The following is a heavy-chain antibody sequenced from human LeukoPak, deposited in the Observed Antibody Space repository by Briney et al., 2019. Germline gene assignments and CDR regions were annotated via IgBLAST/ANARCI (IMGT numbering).Heavy chain of an antibody. D-gene: IGHD2-15*01. V-gene: IGHV5-51*01. CDR2: IYPGDSDT. J-gene: IGHJ4*02. CDR3: ARKAPGYCSGGSCYSPPDY. CDR1: GHSFTSYW. Sequence: GESLKISCKGSGHSFTSYWIGWVRQMPGKGLEWMGIIYPGDSDTRYSPSFQGQVTISADKSISTAYLQWSSLKASDTAMYYCARKAPGYCSGGSCYSPPDYWGQGTLVTVSS.